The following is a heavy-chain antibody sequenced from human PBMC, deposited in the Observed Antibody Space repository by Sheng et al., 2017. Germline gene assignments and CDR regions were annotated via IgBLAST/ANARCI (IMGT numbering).Heavy chain of an antibody. CDR2: IWYDGSNK. V-gene: IGHV3-33*01. CDR1: GFTFSSYG. CDR3: AREGFLEWLEEYYYYGMDV. D-gene: IGHD3-3*01. J-gene: IGHJ6*02. Sequence: QVQLVESGGGVVQPGRSLRLSCAASGFTFSSYGMHWVRQAPGKGLEWVAVIWYDGSNKYYADSVKGRFTISRDNSKNTLYLQMNSLRAEDTAVYYCAREGFLEWLEEYYYYGMDVWGQGT.